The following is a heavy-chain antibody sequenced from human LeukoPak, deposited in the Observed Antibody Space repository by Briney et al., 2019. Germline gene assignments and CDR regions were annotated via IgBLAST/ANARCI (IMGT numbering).Heavy chain of an antibody. J-gene: IGHJ3*02. CDR3: AEGTGSDAFDI. Sequence: GGSLRLSCGASGFSFSNYVMSWVRQAPGKGLEWVSAITSSGGSTYYADSVKGRFTISRDNSKNTLYLRINSLRAEDTAIYYCAEGTGSDAFDIWGQGTVVTVSS. V-gene: IGHV3-23*01. CDR2: ITSSGGST. D-gene: IGHD3-10*01. CDR1: GFSFSNYV.